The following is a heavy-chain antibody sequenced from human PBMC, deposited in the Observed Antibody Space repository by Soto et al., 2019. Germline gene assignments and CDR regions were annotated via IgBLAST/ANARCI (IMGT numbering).Heavy chain of an antibody. CDR2: INHSGST. J-gene: IGHJ6*03. CDR3: ARDKDIVATIFSSAYYYYMDV. Sequence: QVQLQQWGAGLLKPSETLSLTCAVYGGSFSGYYWSWIRQPPGKGLEWIGEINHSGSTNYNPSLKSRVTISVDASKHQFSLKLSSVTAAETAVYYCARDKDIVATIFSSAYYYYMDVWGKGTTVTVSS. CDR1: GGSFSGYY. D-gene: IGHD5-12*01. V-gene: IGHV4-34*01.